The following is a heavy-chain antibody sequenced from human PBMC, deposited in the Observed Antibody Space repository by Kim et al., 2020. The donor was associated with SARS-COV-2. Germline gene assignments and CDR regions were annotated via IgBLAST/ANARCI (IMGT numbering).Heavy chain of an antibody. CDR3: ARARVTMIVVVQAFDI. D-gene: IGHD3-22*01. CDR2: IYYSGST. Sequence: SETLSLTCTVSGGSISSGGYYWSWIRQHPGKGLEWIGYIYYSGSTYYNPSLKSRVTISVDTSKNQFSLKLSSVTAADTAVYYCARARVTMIVVVQAFDICGQGTMVTVSS. CDR1: GGSISSGGYY. J-gene: IGHJ3*02. V-gene: IGHV4-31*03.